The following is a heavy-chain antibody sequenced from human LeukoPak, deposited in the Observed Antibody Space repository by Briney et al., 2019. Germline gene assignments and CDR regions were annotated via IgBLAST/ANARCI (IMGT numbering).Heavy chain of an antibody. Sequence: GGSLRLSCAASGFTFSSYSMNWVRQAPGKGLEWVSSISSSSSYIYYADSVKGRFTISRDNAKNSLYLQMNSLRAEDTAVYYCARDEDSYGLFDYWGQGTLVTVSS. CDR3: ARDEDSYGLFDY. CDR1: GFTFSSYS. J-gene: IGHJ4*02. V-gene: IGHV3-21*01. CDR2: ISSSSSYI. D-gene: IGHD5-18*01.